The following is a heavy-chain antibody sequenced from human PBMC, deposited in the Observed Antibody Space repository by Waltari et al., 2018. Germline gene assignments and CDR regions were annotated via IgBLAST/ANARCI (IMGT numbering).Heavy chain of an antibody. CDR1: GGTFSSYA. D-gene: IGHD6-19*01. CDR2: IIPIFGTA. Sequence: QVQLVQSGAEVKKPGSSVKVSCKASGGTFSSYAISWVRQAPGQGLEWMGGIIPIFGTANYAQKFQGRVTITADESTSTAYMELSSLRSEDTAVYYCARGEGYSSGFYYYYGMDVWGQGTTVIVSS. V-gene: IGHV1-69*13. J-gene: IGHJ6*02. CDR3: ARGEGYSSGFYYYYGMDV.